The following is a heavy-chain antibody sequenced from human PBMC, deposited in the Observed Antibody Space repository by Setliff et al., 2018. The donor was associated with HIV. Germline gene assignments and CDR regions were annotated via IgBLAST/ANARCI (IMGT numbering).Heavy chain of an antibody. Sequence: KTSETLSLTCSISGGSISFYYWNWLRQTPGKGLEWIAYTFDNGNTNYNPSLKSRVTMSVDTSKNQFSLKLSSVTAADTAVYYCARDRLTYYFDYWGRGILVTVSS. CDR1: GGSISFYY. CDR3: ARDRLTYYFDY. CDR2: TFDNGNT. D-gene: IGHD3-22*01. V-gene: IGHV4-59*12. J-gene: IGHJ4*02.